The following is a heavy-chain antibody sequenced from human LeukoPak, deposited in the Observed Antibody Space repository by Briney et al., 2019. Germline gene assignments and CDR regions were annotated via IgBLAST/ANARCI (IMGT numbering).Heavy chain of an antibody. Sequence: GGSLRLSCAASGFTFRSYWMSWVRQAPGKGLEWVAFIRYDGSNKYYADSVKGRFTISRDNSKNTLYLQMNSLRAEDTAVYYCAKDRVVVPAAMGIFDYWGQGTLVTVSS. CDR3: AKDRVVVPAAMGIFDY. V-gene: IGHV3-30*02. D-gene: IGHD2-2*01. J-gene: IGHJ4*02. CDR1: GFTFRSYW. CDR2: IRYDGSNK.